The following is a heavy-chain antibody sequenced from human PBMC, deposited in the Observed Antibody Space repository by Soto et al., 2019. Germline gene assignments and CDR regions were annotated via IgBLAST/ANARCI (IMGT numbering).Heavy chain of an antibody. CDR2: IYYSGST. D-gene: IGHD3-9*01. Sequence: PSETLSLTCTVSGGSISSSSYYWGWIRQPPGKGLEWIGSIYYSGSTYYNPSLKSRVTISVDTSKNQFSLKLSSVTAADTAVYYCARQNYDILTEEGNWFDPWGQGTLVTVSS. CDR3: ARQNYDILTEEGNWFDP. CDR1: GGSISSSSYY. J-gene: IGHJ5*02. V-gene: IGHV4-39*01.